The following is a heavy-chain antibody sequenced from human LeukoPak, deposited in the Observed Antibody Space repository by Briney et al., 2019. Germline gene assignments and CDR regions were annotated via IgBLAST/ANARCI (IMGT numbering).Heavy chain of an antibody. V-gene: IGHV3-33*01. CDR3: ARERGYMIVVDGFDY. CDR2: IWYDGSNK. J-gene: IGHJ4*02. Sequence: GGSLRLSCAASGFTFSSYGMHWVRQAPGKGLEWVAVIWYDGSNKYYADSVKGRFTISRDNSKNTLYLQMNSLRAEDTAVYYYARERGYMIVVDGFDYWGQGTLVTVSS. CDR1: GFTFSSYG. D-gene: IGHD3-22*01.